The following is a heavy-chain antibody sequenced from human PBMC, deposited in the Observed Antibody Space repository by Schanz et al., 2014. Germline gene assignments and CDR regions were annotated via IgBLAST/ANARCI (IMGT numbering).Heavy chain of an antibody. J-gene: IGHJ3*01. CDR3: ATMWGYCTATACQILEVLDV. Sequence: QVQLVQSGAEVKKPGSSVKVSCTASGGTFSSYTISWIRQAPGQGLEWIGWISGYTGDTKYAQKFQHRVNMTTDRTTSTVYMELRSLRFDDTAMYYCATMWGYCTATACQILEVLDVWGQGTMVTVSS. CDR1: GGTFSSYT. V-gene: IGHV1-18*01. D-gene: IGHD2-8*02. CDR2: ISGYTGDT.